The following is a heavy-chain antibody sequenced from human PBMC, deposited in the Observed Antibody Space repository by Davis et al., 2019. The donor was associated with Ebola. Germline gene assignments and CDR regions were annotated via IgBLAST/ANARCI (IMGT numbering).Heavy chain of an antibody. V-gene: IGHV3-30*02. Sequence: GESLKISCAASGFTFSNYGMHWVRQVPGKGLEWVAVIWYDGSNKYYADSVKGRFTISRDNSKNTLYLQMNSLRAEDTAVYYCAKDGQLWYSYYYGMDVWGQGTTVTVSS. CDR1: GFTFSNYG. CDR3: AKDGQLWYSYYYGMDV. CDR2: IWYDGSNK. J-gene: IGHJ6*02. D-gene: IGHD5-18*01.